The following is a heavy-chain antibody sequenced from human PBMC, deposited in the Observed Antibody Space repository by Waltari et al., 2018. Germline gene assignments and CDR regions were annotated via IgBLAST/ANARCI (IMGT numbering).Heavy chain of an antibody. J-gene: IGHJ6*02. CDR2: IYYSGST. CDR3: ASLRRGSGSYGGMDV. D-gene: IGHD3-10*01. V-gene: IGHV4-59*01. Sequence: QVQLQGSGPGLVKPSETLSLTCTVSGGSISSYYWSWILPPPGKGLEWIGYIYYSGSTNYNPSLKSRVTISVDTSKNQFSLKLSSVTAADTAVYYCASLRRGSGSYGGMDVWGQGTTVTVSS. CDR1: GGSISSYY.